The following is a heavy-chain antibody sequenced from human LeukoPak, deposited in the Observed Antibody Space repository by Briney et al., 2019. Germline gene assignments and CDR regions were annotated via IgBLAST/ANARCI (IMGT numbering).Heavy chain of an antibody. D-gene: IGHD3-10*01. V-gene: IGHV1-2*02. J-gene: IGHJ3*02. CDR2: INPNSGGT. CDR1: GYTFTGYY. CDR3: ARGYYGSGSYRADAFDI. Sequence: ASVKVSCKASGYTFTGYYMHWVRQAPGQGLEWMGWINPNSGGTNYAEKVQGRVTMTRDTSISTAYMELSRLRSDDTAVYYCARGYYGSGSYRADAFDIWGQGTMVTVSS.